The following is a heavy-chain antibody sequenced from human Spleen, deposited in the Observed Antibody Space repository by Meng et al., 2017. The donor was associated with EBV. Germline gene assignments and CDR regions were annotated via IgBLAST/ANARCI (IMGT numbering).Heavy chain of an antibody. Sequence: QVKAQRWGVRLVKPWGILSRSGAVYGGTLSIDYWSWSRQHPGKGLEWIGQINHGGSTNYKPSLGSRVTISIDTSKNQISLRLSSVTAADTAVYYCARVGGYREDYWGQGTLVTVSS. CDR2: INHGGST. V-gene: IGHV4-34*02. J-gene: IGHJ4*02. CDR1: GGTLSIDY. D-gene: IGHD5-12*01. CDR3: ARVGGYREDY.